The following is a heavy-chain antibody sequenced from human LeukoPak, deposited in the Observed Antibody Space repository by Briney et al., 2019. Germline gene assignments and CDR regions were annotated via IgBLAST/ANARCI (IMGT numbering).Heavy chain of an antibody. D-gene: IGHD4-17*01. Sequence: GGSLRLSCAASGFTFSSYAMHWVRQAPGKGLEWVAVISYDGSNKYYADSVKGRFTISRDNSKNTLYLQMNSLRAEDTAVYYCARETVTTEIDYWGQGTLVTVSS. CDR2: ISYDGSNK. CDR3: ARETVTTEIDY. V-gene: IGHV3-30-3*01. CDR1: GFTFSSYA. J-gene: IGHJ4*02.